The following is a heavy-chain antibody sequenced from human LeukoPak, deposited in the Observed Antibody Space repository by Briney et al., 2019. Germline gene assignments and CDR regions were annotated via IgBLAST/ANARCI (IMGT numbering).Heavy chain of an antibody. CDR1: GFTFDDYG. CDR3: TCVKNHMTTVTTSAFEI. D-gene: IGHD4-17*01. J-gene: IGHJ3*02. CDR2: IKFEANSYAT. V-gene: IGHV3-73*01. Sequence: GGSLRLSCAASGFTFDDYGMSWVRQAPGKGLEGVGRIKFEANSYATAYAASVIGRFSISRDDSENTAYLEMYSLRTEDTAVYYCTCVKNHMTTVTTSAFEIWGQGTMVTVSS.